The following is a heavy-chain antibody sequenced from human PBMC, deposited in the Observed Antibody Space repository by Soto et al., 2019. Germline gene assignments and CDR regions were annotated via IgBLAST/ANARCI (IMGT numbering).Heavy chain of an antibody. CDR1: GDTFNFYT. CDR3: APNYGSGSTPFDY. D-gene: IGHD3-10*01. J-gene: IGHJ4*02. CDR2: IIPMLGMS. V-gene: IGHV1-69*02. Sequence: QVQLVQSGAEVKKPGSPVRVSCTASGDTFNFYTISWVRQVPGQGPEWMGRIIPMLGMSNYAQKFQGRVTIMADNSTRTVYLNLSGLTSEDTAVYYCAPNYGSGSTPFDYWGQGTLVTVSS.